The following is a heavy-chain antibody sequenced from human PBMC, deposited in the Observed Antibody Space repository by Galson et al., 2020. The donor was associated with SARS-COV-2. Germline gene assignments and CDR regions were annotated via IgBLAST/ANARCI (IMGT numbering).Heavy chain of an antibody. CDR3: ARDMGGYNDP. CDR2: ISYDGSNK. D-gene: IGHD1-20*01. V-gene: IGHV3-30*04. Sequence: GGSLRLSCAASGFTFSSYAMHWVRQAPGKGLEWVAVISYDGSNKYYADSVKGRFTISRDNSKNTLYLQMNSLRAEDTAVYYCARDMGGYNDPWGQGTLVTVSS. CDR1: GFTFSSYA. J-gene: IGHJ5*02.